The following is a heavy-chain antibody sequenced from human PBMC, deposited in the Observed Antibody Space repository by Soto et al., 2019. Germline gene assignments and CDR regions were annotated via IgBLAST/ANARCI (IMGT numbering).Heavy chain of an antibody. Sequence: EVQLVESGGGLVQPGGSLRLSCAASGFTFSSYWMSWVGQAPGKGLEWVANIKQDGSEKYYVDSVKGRFTISRDNAKNSLYLQMNSLRAEDTAVYYCARDIATWGLSFDYWGQGTLVTVSS. CDR3: ARDIATWGLSFDY. J-gene: IGHJ4*02. D-gene: IGHD7-27*01. CDR1: GFTFSSYW. V-gene: IGHV3-7*01. CDR2: IKQDGSEK.